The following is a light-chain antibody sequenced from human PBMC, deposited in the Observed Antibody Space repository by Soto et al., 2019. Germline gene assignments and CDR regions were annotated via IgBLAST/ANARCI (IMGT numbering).Light chain of an antibody. CDR2: GAS. CDR3: QQYGSSRRT. Sequence: EIVLTQSPGTLSLSPGERATLSCRASQSVSSSYLAWYQQKPGQAPRLLIYGASSRATGIPDRFSGSGSGTDFTLTISRPEPEDFAVYYCQQYGSSRRTFGQGTKV. V-gene: IGKV3-20*01. CDR1: QSVSSSY. J-gene: IGKJ1*01.